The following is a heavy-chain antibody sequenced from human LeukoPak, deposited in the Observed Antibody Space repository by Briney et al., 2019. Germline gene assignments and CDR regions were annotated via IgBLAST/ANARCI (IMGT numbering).Heavy chain of an antibody. CDR3: ARGHSISPNWFDP. Sequence: GGSLRLSCAASGSTFSNYWMTWVRQAPGKGLEGVANIKLDGSEKYYVDSVKGRFTISRDNAKNSLYLQMNSLRAEDTAVYYCARGHSISPNWFDPWGQGTLVTVSS. J-gene: IGHJ5*02. CDR1: GSTFSNYW. V-gene: IGHV3-7*01. CDR2: IKLDGSEK. D-gene: IGHD6-13*01.